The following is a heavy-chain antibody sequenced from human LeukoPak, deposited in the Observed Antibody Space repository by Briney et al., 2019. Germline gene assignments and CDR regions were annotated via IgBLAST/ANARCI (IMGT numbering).Heavy chain of an antibody. CDR1: GFTFSTND. J-gene: IGHJ1*01. Sequence: GGSLRLSRAASGFTFSTNDMSWVRQAPGKGLQWVSGIAVSDGRTYYADSVKGRFTISRDNSKNTLYLQMNSLRAEDTAVYYCAKGGWLEKDWGQGTLVTVSS. D-gene: IGHD3-22*01. V-gene: IGHV3-23*01. CDR2: IAVSDGRT. CDR3: AKGGWLEKD.